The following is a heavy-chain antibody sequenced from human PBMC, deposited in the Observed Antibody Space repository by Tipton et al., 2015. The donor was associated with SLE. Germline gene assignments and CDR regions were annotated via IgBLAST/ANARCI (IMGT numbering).Heavy chain of an antibody. Sequence: TLSLTCTVSGGSISTYLWNWVRQPPGKGLEWIGYMYFSGSAGYNPSLKSRVSISVDTSRNEFSLKMNSVTSADTAVYYCARAYSSDPFDYWGQGVPVTVSS. CDR1: GGSISTYL. V-gene: IGHV4-59*01. D-gene: IGHD6-13*01. CDR3: ARAYSSDPFDY. CDR2: MYFSGSA. J-gene: IGHJ4*02.